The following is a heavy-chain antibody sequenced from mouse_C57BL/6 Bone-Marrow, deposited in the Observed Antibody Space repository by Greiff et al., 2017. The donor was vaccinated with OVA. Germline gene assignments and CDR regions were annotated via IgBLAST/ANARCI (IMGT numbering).Heavy chain of an antibody. V-gene: IGHV1-81*01. CDR1: GYTFTSYG. Sequence: ESGAELARPGASVKLSCKASGYTFTSYGISWVKQRTGQGLEWIGEIYPRSGNTYYNEKFKGKATLTADKSSSTAYMELRSLTSEDSAVYFCARSPFTTVVDYWGQGTTLTVSS. CDR2: IYPRSGNT. J-gene: IGHJ2*01. CDR3: ARSPFTTVVDY. D-gene: IGHD1-1*01.